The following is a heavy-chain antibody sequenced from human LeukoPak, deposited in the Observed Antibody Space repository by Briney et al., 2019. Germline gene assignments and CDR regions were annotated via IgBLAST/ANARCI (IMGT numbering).Heavy chain of an antibody. CDR2: ISGTGDSP. CDR1: GFTFRSYA. CDR3: AKDIGWFDP. Sequence: PGGSLRLSCAASGFTFRSYAMNWVRQAPGKGLEWVSAISGTGDSPHYADSVKGRFTMSRDNSKNTLYLQMNSLRAEDTAFYYCAKDIGWFDPWGQGTLVTVSS. V-gene: IGHV3-23*01. J-gene: IGHJ5*02.